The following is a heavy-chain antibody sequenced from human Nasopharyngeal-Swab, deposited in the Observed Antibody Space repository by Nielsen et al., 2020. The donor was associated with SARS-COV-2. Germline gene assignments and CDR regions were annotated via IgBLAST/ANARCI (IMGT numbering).Heavy chain of an antibody. CDR2: IGVAGDT. J-gene: IGHJ3*02. D-gene: IGHD6-19*01. V-gene: IGHV3-13*01. CDR3: ASAGGSGWYAFDI. Sequence: GSLKISCAASGFSLNNYDLHLVRQATGKGLEWVSAIGVAGDTYYPHSVKGRFTISIENARSSLYLQMNSLTAGDTAMYYCASAGGSGWYAFDIWGQGTMVIVSS. CDR1: GFSLNNYD.